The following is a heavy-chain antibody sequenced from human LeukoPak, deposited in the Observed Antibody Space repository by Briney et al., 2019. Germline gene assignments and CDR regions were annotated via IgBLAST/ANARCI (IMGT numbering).Heavy chain of an antibody. CDR2: ISYDGSNK. J-gene: IGHJ3*02. Sequence: PGGSLRLSCAASGFTFSSYAMHWVRQAPGKGLEWVAVISYDGSNKYYADSVKGRFTISRDNSKNTLYLQMNSLRAEDTAVYYCARVSTAPYYYDSSGDAFDIWGQGTMVTVSS. D-gene: IGHD3-22*01. CDR1: GFTFSSYA. CDR3: ARVSTAPYYYDSSGDAFDI. V-gene: IGHV3-30-3*01.